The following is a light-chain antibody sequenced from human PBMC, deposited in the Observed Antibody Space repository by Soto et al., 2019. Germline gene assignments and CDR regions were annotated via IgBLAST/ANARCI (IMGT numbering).Light chain of an antibody. J-gene: IGKJ1*01. CDR3: QQYNNWRT. Sequence: EIVMTQSPATLSVSPGERATLSCRASQSVSTNLAWYQQKPGQAPRLLIHGASTRATGIPARFSGSGSGTEFTLTISSLQSEDFAVYNCQQYNNWRTFGHGTKVEIK. CDR1: QSVSTN. V-gene: IGKV3-15*01. CDR2: GAS.